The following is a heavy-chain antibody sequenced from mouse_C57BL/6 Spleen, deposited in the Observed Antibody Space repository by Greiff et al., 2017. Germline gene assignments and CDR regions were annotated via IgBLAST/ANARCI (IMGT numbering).Heavy chain of an antibody. D-gene: IGHD2-3*01. CDR2: IYPGSGST. CDR1: GYTFTSYW. Sequence: QVQLKQPGAELVKPGASVKMSCKASGYTFTSYWITWVKQRPGQGLEWIGDIYPGSGSTNYNEKFKSKATLTVDTSSSTAYMQLSSLTYEDSAVYYCARCDGYYRYYDVWGTGTTVTAST. V-gene: IGHV1-55*01. CDR3: ARCDGYYRYYDV. J-gene: IGHJ1*03.